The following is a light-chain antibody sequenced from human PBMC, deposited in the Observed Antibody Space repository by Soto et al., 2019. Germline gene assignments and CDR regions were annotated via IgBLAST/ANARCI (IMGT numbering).Light chain of an antibody. V-gene: IGKV3-20*01. CDR1: QSVSSTF. Sequence: EIVLTQSPGSLPLSTGERATLSCRASQSVSSTFFASYQQRPGQAPSLLMYGASSRATGIPERFSGSGSGTDFTLTISRLEPEDFAVYFCQQFDSSVTFGQGTKVEI. CDR3: QQFDSSVT. J-gene: IGKJ1*01. CDR2: GAS.